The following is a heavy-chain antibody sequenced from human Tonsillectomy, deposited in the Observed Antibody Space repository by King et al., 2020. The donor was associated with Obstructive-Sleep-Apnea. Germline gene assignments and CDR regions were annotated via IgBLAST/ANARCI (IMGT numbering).Heavy chain of an antibody. CDR3: ARHMPQCSRTSCYNFYYGMDV. CDR1: DDSISSYY. V-gene: IGHV4-59*08. J-gene: IGHJ6*02. CDR2: IYYSGST. Sequence: VQLQESGPGLVKPSETLSLTCTVSDDSISSYYWSWIRQPPGKGLEWIGYIYYSGSTNYNPSLKRRVTISVDTSKNQFSLKLSSVTAADTAVYYCARHMPQCSRTSCYNFYYGMDVWGHGTTVTVSS. D-gene: IGHD2-2*02.